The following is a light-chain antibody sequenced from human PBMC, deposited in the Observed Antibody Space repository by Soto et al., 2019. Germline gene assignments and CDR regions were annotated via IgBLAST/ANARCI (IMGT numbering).Light chain of an antibody. CDR3: RHFGSLPET. Sequence: EVVLTQSPGTLSLSPGERVTLSCRARQSVASSYLAWYQQKPGRAPRLLFYSASSRATGIPDRFSGSGSGTDLTLTIRRLEPEDFAGYYCRHFGSLPETFGQGTNVE. CDR1: QSVASSY. CDR2: SAS. J-gene: IGKJ1*01. V-gene: IGKV3-20*01.